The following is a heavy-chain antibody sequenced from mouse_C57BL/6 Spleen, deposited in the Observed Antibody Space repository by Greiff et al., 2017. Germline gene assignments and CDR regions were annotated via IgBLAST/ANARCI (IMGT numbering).Heavy chain of an antibody. CDR1: GYTFTDYY. D-gene: IGHD2-13*01. CDR2: IYPGSGNT. CDR3: ARRGVSDGDY. Sequence: QVQLQQSGAELVRPGASVKLSCKASGYTFTDYYINWVKQRPGQGLEWIARIYPGSGNTYYNEKFKGKATLTAEKSSSTAYMQLSSLTSEDSAVYFCARRGVSDGDYWGQGTTRTVSS. V-gene: IGHV1-76*01. J-gene: IGHJ2*01.